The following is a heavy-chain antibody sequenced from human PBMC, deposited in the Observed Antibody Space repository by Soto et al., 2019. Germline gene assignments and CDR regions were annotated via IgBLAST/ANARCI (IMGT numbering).Heavy chain of an antibody. CDR3: AKSHSGSYAEYFEH. CDR1: GFTFSSYA. J-gene: IGHJ1*01. V-gene: IGHV3-23*01. D-gene: IGHD1-26*01. Sequence: GGSLRLSCAASGFTFSSYAMSWVRQAPGKGREWVSAISGSGGSTYYADSVKGRFTISRDNSKNTLYLQMNSLRAEDTAVYYCAKSHSGSYAEYFEHWGQGTLVTVSS. CDR2: ISGSGGST.